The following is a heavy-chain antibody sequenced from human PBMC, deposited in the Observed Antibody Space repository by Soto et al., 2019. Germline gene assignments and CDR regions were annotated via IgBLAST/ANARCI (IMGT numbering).Heavy chain of an antibody. J-gene: IGHJ4*02. CDR3: ARVTTVTAFDY. CDR1: GGSVSSGSHY. D-gene: IGHD4-4*01. CDR2: IYYSGST. Sequence: QVQLQESGPGLVKPSETLSLTCSVSGGSVSSGSHYWSWIRQPPGKGLEWIGYIYYSGSTNYNPALKSRVTIPVDTSKSQFSLKMSSVTGADTAVYYCARVTTVTAFDYWGQGTLVPVSS. V-gene: IGHV4-61*01.